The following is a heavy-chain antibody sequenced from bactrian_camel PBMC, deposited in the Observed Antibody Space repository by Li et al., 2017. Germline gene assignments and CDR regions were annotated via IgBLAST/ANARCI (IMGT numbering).Heavy chain of an antibody. J-gene: IGHJ4*01. D-gene: IGHD6*01. V-gene: IGHV3S53*01. Sequence: QLVESGGGSVQAGGSLRLSCTASGYAARQKCMGWFRQTPGKEREGVATIDSDGYRTYHDSVMGRFTISKDNPKKTIYLQMNNLKPEDTAMYYCAGSTMVVPGRGCGSKEYIYWGQGTQVTVS. CDR2: IDSDGYR. CDR1: GYAARQKC. CDR3: AGSTMVVPGRGCGSKEYIY.